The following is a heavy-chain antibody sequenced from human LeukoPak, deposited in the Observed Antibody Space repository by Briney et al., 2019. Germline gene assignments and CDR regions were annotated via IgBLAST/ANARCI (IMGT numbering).Heavy chain of an antibody. CDR1: GYSFTTYW. Sequence: GESLQISCQGSGYSFTTYWIGWVRQMPGKGLEWMGIIYPGDSDTRYSPSFQGQVTISADKSISTAYLQWSSLKASDTAMYYCARRGDNSGYYDFDYWGQGTLVTVPS. CDR2: IYPGDSDT. J-gene: IGHJ4*02. V-gene: IGHV5-51*01. D-gene: IGHD3-22*01. CDR3: ARRGDNSGYYDFDY.